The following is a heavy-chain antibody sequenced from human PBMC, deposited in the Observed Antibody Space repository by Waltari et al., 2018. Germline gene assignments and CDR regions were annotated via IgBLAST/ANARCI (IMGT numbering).Heavy chain of an antibody. Sequence: QVQLVQSGAEVKKPGSSVKVSCKASGGTFSSYAISWVRQAPGQGLEWLGGIIPICGTANYAQKFQGRVTITAEKSTSTAYMELSSLRSEDTAVYYCASRFYGSGRRDAFDIWGQGTMVTVSS. CDR2: IIPICGTA. CDR3: ASRFYGSGRRDAFDI. CDR1: GGTFSSYA. D-gene: IGHD3-10*01. V-gene: IGHV1-69*14. J-gene: IGHJ3*02.